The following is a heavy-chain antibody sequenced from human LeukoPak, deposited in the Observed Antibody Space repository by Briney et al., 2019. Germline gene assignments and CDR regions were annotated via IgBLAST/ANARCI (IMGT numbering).Heavy chain of an antibody. CDR1: GFTVISTH. CDR2: IYSGYST. CDR3: AREVAVGATSGAFDI. Sequence: GGSLRLSCAVSGFTVISTHMSWVRQAPGKGLEWVSVIYSGYSTYYADSVKGRFSISRDTSKNMLYLQMNSLRAEDTAVYYCAREVAVGATSGAFDIWGQGTMVTVSS. D-gene: IGHD1-26*01. V-gene: IGHV3-53*01. J-gene: IGHJ3*02.